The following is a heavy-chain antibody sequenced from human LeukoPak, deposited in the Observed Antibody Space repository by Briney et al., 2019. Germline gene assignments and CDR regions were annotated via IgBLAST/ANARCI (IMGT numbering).Heavy chain of an antibody. CDR2: IYHSGST. CDR3: ARHPPQTLDAFDI. CDR1: GHSISSDYY. Sequence: SETLSLTCTVSGHSISSDYYWAWVRQPPGKGLEWIGSIYHSGSTYYGPALKSRVTISVDTSKNQFSLKLSSVTAADTAVYYCARHPPQTLDAFDIWGQGTMVTVSS. V-gene: IGHV4-38-2*02. J-gene: IGHJ3*02.